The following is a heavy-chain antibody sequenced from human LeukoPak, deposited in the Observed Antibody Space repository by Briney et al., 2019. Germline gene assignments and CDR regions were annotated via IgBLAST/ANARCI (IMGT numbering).Heavy chain of an antibody. J-gene: IGHJ5*02. Sequence: SETLSLTCTVSGGSISSSSYYWGWIRQPPGKGLEWIGSIYYSGSTNYNPSLKSRVTISVDTSKNQFSLKLSSVTAADTAVYYCARAGGITIFGVVISSNNWFDPWGQGTLVTVSS. D-gene: IGHD3-3*01. V-gene: IGHV4-39*07. CDR1: GGSISSSSYY. CDR2: IYYSGST. CDR3: ARAGGITIFGVVISSNNWFDP.